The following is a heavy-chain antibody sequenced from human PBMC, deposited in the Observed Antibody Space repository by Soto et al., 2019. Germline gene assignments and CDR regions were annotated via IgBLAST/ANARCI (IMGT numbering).Heavy chain of an antibody. V-gene: IGHV5-51*01. D-gene: IGHD3-10*01. CDR1: GYSFSNYW. CDR2: IFPRDSDT. CDR3: ARIMVRGVITYSRDYRGMDV. Sequence: PGESLKISCKGSGYSFSNYWIGWVRQMPGKGLEWMGIIFPRDSDTRYSPSFQGQVTISADKSISTAYLQWSSLKASDTAMYYCARIMVRGVITYSRDYRGMDVWGQGTTVTVSS. J-gene: IGHJ6*02.